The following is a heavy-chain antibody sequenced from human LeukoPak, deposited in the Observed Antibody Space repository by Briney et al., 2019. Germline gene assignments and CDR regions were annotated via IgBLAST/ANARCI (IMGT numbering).Heavy chain of an antibody. V-gene: IGHV4-4*07. J-gene: IGHJ4*01. CDR1: GGSISSYY. CDR3: ERGSPVSWYFDN. Sequence: SETLSLPCTVSGGSISSYYWSWIRQPAGKGLEWIGRIYTSGSTNYNPSLKSRVTMSVDTSKNQFSLKLRSVTDAVTAVYACERGSPVSWYFDNWGQGTMVTVSS. D-gene: IGHD5/OR15-5a*01. CDR2: IYTSGST.